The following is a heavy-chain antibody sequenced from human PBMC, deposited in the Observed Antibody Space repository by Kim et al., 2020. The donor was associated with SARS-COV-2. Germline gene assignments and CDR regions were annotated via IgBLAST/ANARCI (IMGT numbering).Heavy chain of an antibody. V-gene: IGHV4-39*01. CDR3: ARHPSSGWCRGCVDY. D-gene: IGHD6-19*01. J-gene: IGHJ4*02. Sequence: PSLRSRVTISVDTSKNQFSLKLSSVTAADTAVYYCARHPSSGWCRGCVDYWGQGTLVTVSS.